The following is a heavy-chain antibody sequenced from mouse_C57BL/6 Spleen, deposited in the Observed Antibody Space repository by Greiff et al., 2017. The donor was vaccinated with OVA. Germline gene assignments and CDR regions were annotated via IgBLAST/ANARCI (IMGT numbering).Heavy chain of an antibody. Sequence: QVHVKQSGAELVRPGASVKLSCKASGYTFTDYYINWVKQRPGQGLEWIARIYPGSGNTYYNEKFKGKATLTAEKSSSTAYMQLSSLTSEDSAVYFCAREHYSNFLDYWGQGTTLTVSS. CDR1: GYTFTDYY. J-gene: IGHJ2*01. CDR2: IYPGSGNT. V-gene: IGHV1-76*01. CDR3: AREHYSNFLDY. D-gene: IGHD2-5*01.